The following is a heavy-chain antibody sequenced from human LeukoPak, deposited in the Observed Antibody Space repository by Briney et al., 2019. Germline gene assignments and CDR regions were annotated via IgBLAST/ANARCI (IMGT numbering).Heavy chain of an antibody. D-gene: IGHD2-15*01. J-gene: IGHJ4*02. CDR2: INPNSGGT. Sequence: ASVKVSCKASGYTFTGYYMHWVRQAPGQGLEWMGWINPNSGGTNYAQKFQGRVTMTWDTSITTAYMELSGLRSDDTAVYYCARGHCSGGSCYYFFDFWGQGTLVTVSS. CDR3: ARGHCSGGSCYYFFDF. CDR1: GYTFTGYY. V-gene: IGHV1-2*02.